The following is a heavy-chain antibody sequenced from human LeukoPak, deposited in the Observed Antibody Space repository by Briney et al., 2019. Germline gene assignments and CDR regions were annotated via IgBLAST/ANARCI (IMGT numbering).Heavy chain of an antibody. CDR2: IYYSGST. CDR1: GGSISSYY. Sequence: SETLSLTCTVSGGSISSYYWSWIRQPPGKGLEWIGYIYYSGSTNYNPSLKSRVTISVDTSKNQFSLKLSSVTAADTAAYYGARDVVSYDSSGYYYVSDAFDIWGQGTMVTVSS. V-gene: IGHV4-59*01. D-gene: IGHD3-22*01. J-gene: IGHJ3*02. CDR3: ARDVVSYDSSGYYYVSDAFDI.